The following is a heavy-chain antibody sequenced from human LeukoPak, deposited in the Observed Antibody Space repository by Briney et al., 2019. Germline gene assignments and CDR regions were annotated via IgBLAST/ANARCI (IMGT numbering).Heavy chain of an antibody. D-gene: IGHD2-8*01. CDR2: IYWNDDK. CDR1: GFSLSTRGVG. V-gene: IGHV2-5*01. Sequence: SGPTLVNPTQTLTLICIFSGFSLSTRGVGVGWIRQPPGKALEWLALIYWNDDKRINSALKTRLTITKDTSQNQVVLRLTNMDPVDTATYYCAHPLMVQFLLAYDNWGQGTLVTVSS. J-gene: IGHJ4*02. CDR3: AHPLMVQFLLAYDN.